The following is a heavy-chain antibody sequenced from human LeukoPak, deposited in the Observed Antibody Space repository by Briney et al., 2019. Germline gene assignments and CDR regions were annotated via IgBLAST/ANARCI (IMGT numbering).Heavy chain of an antibody. D-gene: IGHD5-18*01. V-gene: IGHV3-30*02. Sequence: GGSLRLSCAASGLTFSTYGMHWVRQAPGKGLEWVAFIRYDGNNKDYADSEKGRFTISRDNSKNTLYLQMNSLRAEDTAVYYCAKGGGYSYENYYYYMDVWGKGTTVTVSS. CDR3: AKGGGYSYENYYYYMDV. J-gene: IGHJ6*03. CDR1: GLTFSTYG. CDR2: IRYDGNNK.